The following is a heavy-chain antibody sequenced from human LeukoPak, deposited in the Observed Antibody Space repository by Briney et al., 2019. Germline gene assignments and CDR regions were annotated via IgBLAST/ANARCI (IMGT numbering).Heavy chain of an antibody. CDR1: GFTFSSHA. Sequence: GGSLRLSCAASGFTFSSHAMHWVLQAPGKGLECVSTINDSGDRTYYATSVKGRFSVSRDNSKNTLYLQMGSLRAEDVAVYYCARGRQGAKTRYFDIWGRGTLVTVSS. CDR3: ARGRQGAKTRYFDI. J-gene: IGHJ2*01. V-gene: IGHV3-64*01. D-gene: IGHD1-26*01. CDR2: INDSGDRT.